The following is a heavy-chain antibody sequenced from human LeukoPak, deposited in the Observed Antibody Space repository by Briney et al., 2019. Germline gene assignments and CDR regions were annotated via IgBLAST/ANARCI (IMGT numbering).Heavy chain of an antibody. CDR1: GSTFSSYA. CDR3: AREMAYYFDY. D-gene: IGHD5-24*01. Sequence: GGSLRLSCAASGSTFSSYAMHWVRQAPGKGLEWVAVISYDGSNKYYADSVKGRFTISRDNSKNTLYLQMNSLRAEDTAVYYCAREMAYYFDYWGQGTLVTVSS. J-gene: IGHJ4*02. V-gene: IGHV3-30*04. CDR2: ISYDGSNK.